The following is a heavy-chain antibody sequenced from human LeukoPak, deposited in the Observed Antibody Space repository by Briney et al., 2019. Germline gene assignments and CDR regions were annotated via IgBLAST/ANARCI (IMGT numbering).Heavy chain of an antibody. V-gene: IGHV1-69*13. CDR2: IIPIFGTA. D-gene: IGHD2-15*01. CDR3: ASSGAATSYYYYGMDV. CDR1: GGTFSSYA. Sequence: EASVKVSCKASGGTFSSYAISWVRQAPGQGLEWVGGIIPIFGTANYAQKFQGRVTITADESTSTAYMELSSLRSEDTAVYYCASSGAATSYYYYGMDVWGQGTTVTVSS. J-gene: IGHJ6*02.